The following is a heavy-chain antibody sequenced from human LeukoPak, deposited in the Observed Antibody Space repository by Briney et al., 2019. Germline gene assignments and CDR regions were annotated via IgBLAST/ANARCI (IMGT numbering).Heavy chain of an antibody. CDR1: GGSISSSSYY. Sequence: KPSETLSLTCTVSGGSISSSSYYWGWIRQPPGKGLEWIGSIYYSGSTYYNPSLKSRVTISVDTSKNQFSLKLSSVTAADTAVYYCARHAFYYDSSGYQNWFDPWGQGTLVTVSS. CDR3: ARHAFYYDSSGYQNWFDP. J-gene: IGHJ5*02. D-gene: IGHD3-22*01. CDR2: IYYSGST. V-gene: IGHV4-39*01.